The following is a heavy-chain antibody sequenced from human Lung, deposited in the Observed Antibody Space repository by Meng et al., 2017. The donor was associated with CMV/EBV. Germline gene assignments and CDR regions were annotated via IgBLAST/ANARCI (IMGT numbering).Heavy chain of an antibody. D-gene: IGHD2-21*01. V-gene: IGHV4-30-4*08. CDR1: GSCISNNYYY. Sequence: CAVSGSCISNNYYYWSRIRQPPGKGLGWIGYIYYSGDTYHNPSLKSRLTISADTSKNQFSLKLTSVTVADTAVYYCARIGPLFWFDPWGQGTLVTVSS. CDR3: ARIGPLFWFDP. J-gene: IGHJ5*02. CDR2: IYYSGDT.